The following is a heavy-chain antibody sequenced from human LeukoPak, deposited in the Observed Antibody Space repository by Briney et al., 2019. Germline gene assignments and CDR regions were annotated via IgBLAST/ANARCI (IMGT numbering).Heavy chain of an antibody. CDR2: INHSGST. Sequence: SETLSLTCAVYGGSFSGYYWSWIRQPPGKGLEWIGEINHSGSTNYNPSLKSRVTISVDKSKNQFSLKLSSVTAADTAVYYCARDRGYYYDSSGQSGAFDIWGQGTMVTVSS. V-gene: IGHV4-34*01. CDR1: GGSFSGYY. J-gene: IGHJ3*02. D-gene: IGHD3-22*01. CDR3: ARDRGYYYDSSGQSGAFDI.